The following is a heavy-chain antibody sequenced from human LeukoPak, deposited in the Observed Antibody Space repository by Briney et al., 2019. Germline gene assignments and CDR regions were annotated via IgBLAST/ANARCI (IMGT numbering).Heavy chain of an antibody. Sequence: SETLSLTCTVSGGSISSYYWSWIRQPPGKGLEWIGYIYYSGSINYNPSLKSRVTISVDTSKNQFSLKLSSVTAADTAVYYCASTTGTTGGGLGAWGQGTMVTVSS. D-gene: IGHD1-7*01. CDR3: ASTTGTTGGGLGA. CDR2: IYYSGSI. J-gene: IGHJ5*02. V-gene: IGHV4-59*01. CDR1: GGSISSYY.